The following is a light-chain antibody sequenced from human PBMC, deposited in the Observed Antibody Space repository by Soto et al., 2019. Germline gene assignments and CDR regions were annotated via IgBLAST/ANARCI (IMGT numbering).Light chain of an antibody. V-gene: IGKV3-20*01. Sequence: EIVMTQSPATLSVSPVERATLSCRASQSVSSNLAWYQQKPGQAPRLLIYGASSRATGIPVRFSGSGSGTDFTLTISRLEPEDFAVYYCQQYGVSPRTFGQGTKVDIK. J-gene: IGKJ1*01. CDR1: QSVSSN. CDR2: GAS. CDR3: QQYGVSPRT.